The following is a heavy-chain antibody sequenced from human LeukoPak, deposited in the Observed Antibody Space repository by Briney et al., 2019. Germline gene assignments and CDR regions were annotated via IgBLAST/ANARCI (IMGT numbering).Heavy chain of an antibody. CDR1: GFTFSFYG. J-gene: IGHJ4*02. D-gene: IGHD6-13*01. Sequence: SGGSLRLSCAASGFTFSFYGMSWVRQAPGKGLEWVSALSGSGGTTYYADFMKGRFTISRDNSKNTLYLQMNSLRAEDTAVYYCARGTGYSSSWPPHWGQGTLVTVSS. CDR3: ARGTGYSSSWPPH. CDR2: LSGSGGTT. V-gene: IGHV3-23*01.